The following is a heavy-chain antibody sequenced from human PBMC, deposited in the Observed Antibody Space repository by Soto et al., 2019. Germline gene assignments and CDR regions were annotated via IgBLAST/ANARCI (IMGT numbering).Heavy chain of an antibody. J-gene: IGHJ4*02. Sequence: GGSLRLSCAASGFTFSNAWMNWVRQAPGKGLEWVGRIKSKTDGGTTDYAAPVKGRFTISRDDSKNTLYLQMNSLKTEDTAVYYCTTQVGATTTDFDYWGQGTLVTVSS. D-gene: IGHD1-26*01. CDR1: GFTFSNAW. CDR2: IKSKTDGGTT. CDR3: TTQVGATTTDFDY. V-gene: IGHV3-15*07.